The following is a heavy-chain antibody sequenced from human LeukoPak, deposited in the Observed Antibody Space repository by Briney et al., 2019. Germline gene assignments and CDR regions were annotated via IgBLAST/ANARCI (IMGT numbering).Heavy chain of an antibody. D-gene: IGHD6-13*01. CDR3: ARDAFGRRGYSSPKGGFDY. CDR2: ISSSGSTI. CDR1: GFTFSDYY. J-gene: IGHJ4*02. Sequence: GGSLRLSCAAPGFTFSDYYMSWIRQAPGKGLEWVSYISSSGSTIYYADSVKGRFTISRDNAKNSLYLQMNSLRAEDTAVYYCARDAFGRRGYSSPKGGFDYWGQGTLVTVSS. V-gene: IGHV3-11*04.